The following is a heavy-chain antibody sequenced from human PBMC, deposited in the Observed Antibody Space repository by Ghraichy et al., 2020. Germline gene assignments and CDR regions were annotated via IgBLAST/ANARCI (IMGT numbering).Heavy chain of an antibody. CDR3: ARGDTASWTAYFDY. CDR2: IFHSGSS. V-gene: IGHV4-38-2*02. J-gene: IGHJ4*02. CDR1: GYSISRGYY. Sequence: SETLSLTCNVSGYSISRGYYWGWIRQPPGKGLEWIGSIFHSGSSHYNPSLKTRVTMSVDTSNNQYSLKVTSVTALDTAVYFCARGDTASWTAYFDYWGQGNPVPVSS. D-gene: IGHD2-2*01.